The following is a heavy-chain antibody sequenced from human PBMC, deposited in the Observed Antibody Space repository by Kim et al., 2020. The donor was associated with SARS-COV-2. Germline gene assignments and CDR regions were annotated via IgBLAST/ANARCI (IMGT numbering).Heavy chain of an antibody. CDR3: ARHYQARSKTKGFDP. CDR2: IYPGDSDT. D-gene: IGHD2-8*01. Sequence: GESLKISCRGSGYIFSDHWIGWVRQMPGKGLEWMGIIYPGDSDTRYSPSFQGQVTISADKSISTAYLQWSSLKASDTAIYYCARHYQARSKTKGFDPWGQGTLVTVSS. CDR1: GYIFSDHW. V-gene: IGHV5-51*01. J-gene: IGHJ5*02.